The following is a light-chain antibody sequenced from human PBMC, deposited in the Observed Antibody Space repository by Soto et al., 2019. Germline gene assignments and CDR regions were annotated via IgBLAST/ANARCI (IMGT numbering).Light chain of an antibody. J-gene: IGKJ4*01. Sequence: EIVLTQYPDTLSMAPGERATLSYRATQSASTYLAWYQQKPGQAPRLLIFDASNKASGIPSRFSGSGSGTNVTLNISRREPEDYAVYFSPNRSQCTPLTFIGGTKMEIK. CDR1: QSASTY. CDR3: PNRSQCTPLT. V-gene: IGKV3-11*01. CDR2: DAS.